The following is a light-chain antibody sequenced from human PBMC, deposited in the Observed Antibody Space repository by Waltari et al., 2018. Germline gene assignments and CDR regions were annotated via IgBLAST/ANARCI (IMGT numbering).Light chain of an antibody. Sequence: QAGLIQPPSVSRALGQTATLTCAGNRYNVGNQGVAWLQQHQGHPPKLLSYRSDNRPSGISERFSASRSGNTASLTITGLQADDEADYYCSAWDKDLVAVVFGGGTKLTVL. J-gene: IGLJ3*02. CDR3: SAWDKDLVAVV. CDR1: RYNVGNQG. V-gene: IGLV10-54*04. CDR2: RSD.